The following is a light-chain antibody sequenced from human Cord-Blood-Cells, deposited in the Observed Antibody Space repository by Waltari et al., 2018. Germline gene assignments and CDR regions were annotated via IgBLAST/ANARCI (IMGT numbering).Light chain of an antibody. J-gene: IGKJ2*03. CDR3: QQRSNWPRS. CDR2: DAS. Sequence: IVLTQSQATLSLSPGDRATTSCRASQRVSSYLSWYQQTPGQAPRLLIYDASNRATGIPARFSGSGSGTDFTLTISSLEPEDFAVYYCQQRSNWPRSFGQGTKLEIK. CDR1: QRVSSY. V-gene: IGKV3-11*01.